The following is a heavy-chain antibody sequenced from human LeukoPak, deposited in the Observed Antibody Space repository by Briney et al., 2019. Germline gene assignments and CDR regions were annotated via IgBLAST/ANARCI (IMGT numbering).Heavy chain of an antibody. V-gene: IGHV1-2*02. CDR1: GYTFTGYY. CDR2: INPNSGGT. J-gene: IGHJ4*02. Sequence: ASVKVSCKASGYTFTGYYMHWVRQVPGQGLEWMGWINPNSGGTNYAQKFQGRVTMTRDTSISTAYMELSRLRSDDTAVYYCAGPSYYYDSSGYYQLAYWGQGTLVTVSS. CDR3: AGPSYYYDSSGYYQLAY. D-gene: IGHD3-22*01.